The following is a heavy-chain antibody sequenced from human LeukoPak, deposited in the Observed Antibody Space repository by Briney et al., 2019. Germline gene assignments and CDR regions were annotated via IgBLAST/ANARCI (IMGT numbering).Heavy chain of an antibody. CDR1: GFAFRTCT. D-gene: IGHD2-2*01. Sequence: GGSLRLSCAASGFAFRTCTMNWVRQAPGKGLEWVSFISSTSDSIYYADSVKGRFTISRDNSKNTLYLQMLSLRAEDWAIYYCAKDPREYCSSTSCPNWFDPWGQGTLVTVSS. CDR2: ISSTSDSI. J-gene: IGHJ5*02. CDR3: AKDPREYCSSTSCPNWFDP. V-gene: IGHV3-21*04.